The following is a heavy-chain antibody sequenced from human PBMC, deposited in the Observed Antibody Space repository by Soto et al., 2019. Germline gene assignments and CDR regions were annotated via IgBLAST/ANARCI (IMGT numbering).Heavy chain of an antibody. CDR1: RVTFSKFI. D-gene: IGHD3-10*01. Sequence: QVQLEQSGGEVKKPGSSVKVSCKASRVTFSKFIVTWVRQAPGLGLEWVGGIVPIFGVTNYAQNFQGRVTITADESTGTAYMDLSILRSDDTAVYYCARQDEGCYGSNHHYHYALDVWGQGTTVTVAS. V-gene: IGHV1-69*01. CDR2: IVPIFGVT. CDR3: ARQDEGCYGSNHHYHYALDV. J-gene: IGHJ6*02.